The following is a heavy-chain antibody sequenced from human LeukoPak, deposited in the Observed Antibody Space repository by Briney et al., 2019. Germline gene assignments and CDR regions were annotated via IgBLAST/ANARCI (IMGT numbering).Heavy chain of an antibody. J-gene: IGHJ5*02. CDR3: ARTYAGYSSSWYWFDP. CDR2: ISGSGGSI. Sequence: QSGGSLRLSCAASGFTFSSYAMSWVRQAPGKGLEWVSVISGSGGSIYYADSVKGRFTISRDNAKNSLYLQMNSLRAEDTAVYYCARTYAGYSSSWYWFDPWGQGTLVTVSS. V-gene: IGHV3-23*01. CDR1: GFTFSSYA. D-gene: IGHD6-13*01.